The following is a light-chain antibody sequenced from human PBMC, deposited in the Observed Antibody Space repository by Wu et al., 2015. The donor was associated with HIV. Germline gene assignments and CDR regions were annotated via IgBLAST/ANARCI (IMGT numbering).Light chain of an antibody. V-gene: IGKV3-15*01. CDR2: DAS. CDR3: QQYANWPPWT. Sequence: VTLVLAGPRQSISSELSLVPAETWPRLPGSSIHDASTRATGIPARFSGSGSGTEFTLTISSLQSEDFAIYYCQQYANWPPWTFGQGTKVEIK. CDR1: QSISSE. J-gene: IGKJ1*01.